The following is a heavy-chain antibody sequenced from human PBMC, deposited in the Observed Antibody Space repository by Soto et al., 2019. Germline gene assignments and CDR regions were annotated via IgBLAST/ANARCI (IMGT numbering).Heavy chain of an antibody. CDR3: ARGVGATRGYYYYYGMDV. Sequence: PGGSLRLSCAASGFTFSSYWMHWVRQAPGKGLVWVSRINSDGSSTSYADSVKGRFTISRDNAKNTLYLQMNSLRAEDTAVYYCARGVGATRGYYYYYGMDVWGQGTTVTVSS. J-gene: IGHJ6*02. D-gene: IGHD1-26*01. V-gene: IGHV3-74*01. CDR1: GFTFSSYW. CDR2: INSDGSST.